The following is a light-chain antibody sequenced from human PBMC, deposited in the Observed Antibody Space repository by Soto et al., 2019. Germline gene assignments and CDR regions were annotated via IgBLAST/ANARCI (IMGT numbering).Light chain of an antibody. CDR3: QQLNSYVFT. CDR1: QGISSY. Sequence: DIQLTQSPSFLSASVGDRVTITCRASQGISSYLAWYRQKPGKAPKLLIYAASTLQSGLPSRFSGSGSGTEFTLTISSLQPEDFATYYCQQLNSYVFTFGPGTKVDIK. J-gene: IGKJ3*01. CDR2: AAS. V-gene: IGKV1-9*01.